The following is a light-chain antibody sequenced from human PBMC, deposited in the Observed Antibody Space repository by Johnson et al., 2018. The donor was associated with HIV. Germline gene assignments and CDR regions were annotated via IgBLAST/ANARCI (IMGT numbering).Light chain of an antibody. CDR3: GTWDSSLSAEV. Sequence: QSVLTQPPSVSAAPGQKVTISCSGSSSNIGNNYVSWYQQLPGTAPKLLIYENNKRPSGIPDRFSGSKSGTSATLGITGLQTGDEADYYFGTWDSSLSAEVFGTGTKVTAL. J-gene: IGLJ1*01. CDR2: ENN. V-gene: IGLV1-51*02. CDR1: SSNIGNNY.